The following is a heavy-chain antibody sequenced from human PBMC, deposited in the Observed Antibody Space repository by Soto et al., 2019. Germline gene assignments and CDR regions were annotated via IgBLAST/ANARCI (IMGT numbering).Heavy chain of an antibody. CDR2: INPSGGST. Sequence: ASVKVSCKAPGYTLTSYYMHWVRQAPGQGLEWMGIINPSGGSTNYAQKFQGRVTISADKFTGTAYMELTGLRSDDTAVYYCAGDPDSHYNDSHASSYPWGQGTLVTVSS. CDR3: AGDPDSHYNDSHASSYP. D-gene: IGHD4-4*01. J-gene: IGHJ5*02. V-gene: IGHV1-46*01. CDR1: GYTLTSYY.